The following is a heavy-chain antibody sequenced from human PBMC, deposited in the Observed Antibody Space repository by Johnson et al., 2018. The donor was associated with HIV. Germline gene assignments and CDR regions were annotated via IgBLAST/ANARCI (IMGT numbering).Heavy chain of an antibody. D-gene: IGHD6-13*01. CDR2: IKQDGSEK. Sequence: VQLVESGGGLVRPGESLRLSCVASGFTFSSYWMSWVRQAPGKGLEWVANIKQDGSEKYYVDSVKGRFTISRDNAKNSLYLQMNSLRAEDTAVYYCAREGGIAAAGTDAFDIWGQGTMVTVSS. CDR3: AREGGIAAAGTDAFDI. CDR1: GFTFSSYW. V-gene: IGHV3-7*01. J-gene: IGHJ3*02.